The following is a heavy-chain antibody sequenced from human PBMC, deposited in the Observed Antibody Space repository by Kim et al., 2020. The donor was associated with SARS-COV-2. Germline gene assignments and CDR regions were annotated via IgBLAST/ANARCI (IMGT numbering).Heavy chain of an antibody. CDR3: ARLDSDSGKYFWFDP. V-gene: IGHV4-4*02. Sequence: SETLSLTCAVSNGSISGNWWTWVRQPPGKGLEWIGEVHHNGNTNYNPSLTSRVTISVDKSKNHFSLKLSSVTAADTAVYYCARLDSDSGKYFWFDPWGRGTHVTVSS. J-gene: IGHJ5*02. CDR1: NGSISGNW. D-gene: IGHD1-26*01. CDR2: VHHNGNT.